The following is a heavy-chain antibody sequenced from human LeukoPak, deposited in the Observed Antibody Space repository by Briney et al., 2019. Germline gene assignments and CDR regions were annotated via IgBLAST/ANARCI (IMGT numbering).Heavy chain of an antibody. CDR2: LSGGSDHI. D-gene: IGHD6-19*01. V-gene: IGHV3-21*01. Sequence: GGSLRLSCAASGFTFSSYTVNWIRQAPGKGLEWVSSLSGGSDHIYYADPVKGRFTISRDNAKNSLYLQMNSLRAEDTAVYYCARIGSGWYWDYWGQGTLVTVSS. J-gene: IGHJ4*02. CDR1: GFTFSSYT. CDR3: ARIGSGWYWDY.